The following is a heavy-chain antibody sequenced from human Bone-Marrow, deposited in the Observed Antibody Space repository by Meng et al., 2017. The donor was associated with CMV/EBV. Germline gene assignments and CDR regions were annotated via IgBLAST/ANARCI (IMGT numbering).Heavy chain of an antibody. D-gene: IGHD1-7*01. V-gene: IGHV1-69*05. J-gene: IGHJ6*01. CDR1: GGTFSSYA. CDR2: IIPIFGTA. CDR3: ASKRGWNYSGMDV. Sequence: GGSLRLSCAASGGTFSSYAISWVRQAPGQGLEWMGGIIPIFGTANYAQKFQGRVTITTDESTSTAYMELSSLRSEDTAVYYCASKRGWNYSGMDVWGQGTTVTVSS.